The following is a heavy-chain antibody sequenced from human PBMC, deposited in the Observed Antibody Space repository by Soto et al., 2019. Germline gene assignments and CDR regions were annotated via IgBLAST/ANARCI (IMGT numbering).Heavy chain of an antibody. J-gene: IGHJ4*01. CDR3: TTDLQQLVGFDY. CDR2: IKSKTDGGTT. D-gene: IGHD6-13*01. CDR1: GFTFTNGW. Sequence: GGSVRLSCAASGFTFTNGWMNWVRQAPGKGLEWVGRIKSKTDGGTTDYAAPVEGRFTISRDDSKNTLYLQMNSLKTENAAVYYCTTDLQQLVGFDYWGHGTLVTVSS. V-gene: IGHV3-15*07.